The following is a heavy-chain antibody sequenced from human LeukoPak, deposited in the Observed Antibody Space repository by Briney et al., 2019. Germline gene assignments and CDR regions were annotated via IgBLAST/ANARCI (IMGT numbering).Heavy chain of an antibody. V-gene: IGHV4-59*12. D-gene: IGHD3-10*01. CDR2: IFYTGST. J-gene: IGHJ3*02. CDR3: AKSNGYGLIDI. Sequence: PSETLSLTCNVSGASLSSYFWSWIRQPPGKALEWIGNIFYTGSTYYSPSLKSRVTISLDTSGNQFSLRLNSVTAADTAVYYCAKSNGYGLIDIWGQGTMVTVSS. CDR1: GASLSSYF.